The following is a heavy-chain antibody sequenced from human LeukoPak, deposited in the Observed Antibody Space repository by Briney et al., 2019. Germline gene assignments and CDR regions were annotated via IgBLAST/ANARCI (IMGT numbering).Heavy chain of an antibody. CDR3: ARDDVYDDRDFDY. Sequence: GASVKVSCKASGYTFTGYGINWVRQAPGQGLEWMGWISAYNGNTNYAQKLQGRVTMTTDTSTSTASMELRSLRSDDTAVYYCARDDVYDDRDFDYWGQGTLVTVSS. J-gene: IGHJ4*02. CDR1: GYTFTGYG. CDR2: ISAYNGNT. D-gene: IGHD5/OR15-5a*01. V-gene: IGHV1-18*01.